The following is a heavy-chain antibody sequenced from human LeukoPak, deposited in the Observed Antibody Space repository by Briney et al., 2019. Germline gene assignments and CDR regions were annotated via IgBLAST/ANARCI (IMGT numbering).Heavy chain of an antibody. CDR3: ARDPGTLATYFDY. J-gene: IGHJ4*02. CDR2: I. V-gene: IGHV3-33*01. Sequence: PGRSLRLSCAASGYSFSSYGMQWVRQAPGKGLEWVAVIRSTISRDDSKNTLYLQMNSLRAEDTAIYYCARDPGTLATYFDYWGPGTLVTVSS. D-gene: IGHD6-13*01. CDR1: GYSFSSYG.